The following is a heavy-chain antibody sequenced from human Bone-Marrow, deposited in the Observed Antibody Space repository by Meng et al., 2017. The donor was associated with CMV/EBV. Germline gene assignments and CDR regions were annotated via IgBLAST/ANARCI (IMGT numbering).Heavy chain of an antibody. Sequence: GESLKISCAASGFIFSDHYVDWVRQAPGKGLEWVSSISSSSDYIYYADSVKGRFTISRDNAKNSLYLQMNGLRAEDTAVYYCARIVGATRDFDYCGQGTLV. CDR2: ISSSSDYI. J-gene: IGHJ4*02. D-gene: IGHD1-26*01. CDR1: GFIFSDHY. V-gene: IGHV3-21*01. CDR3: ARIVGATRDFDY.